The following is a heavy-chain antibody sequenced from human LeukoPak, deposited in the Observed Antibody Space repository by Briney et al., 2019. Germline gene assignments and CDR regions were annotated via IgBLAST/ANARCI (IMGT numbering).Heavy chain of an antibody. CDR1: GYTFTKYY. Sequence: ASVKVSCKASGYTFTKYYMHWVRQAPGQGLEWMGIISPSDGGTTYARKFQGRVTMTRDTSTSTVYMELSSLRSEDTAVYYCARHLKEGYCSSTSCYPFDYWGQGTLVTVSS. V-gene: IGHV1-46*01. CDR3: ARHLKEGYCSSTSCYPFDY. D-gene: IGHD2-2*01. CDR2: ISPSDGGT. J-gene: IGHJ4*02.